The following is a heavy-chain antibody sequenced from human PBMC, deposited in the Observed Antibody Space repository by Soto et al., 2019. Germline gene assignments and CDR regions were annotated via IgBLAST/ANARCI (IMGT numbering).Heavy chain of an antibody. CDR3: AASSAQAYYDFWSGYYPSLRSQYFQH. CDR1: GFTFSSYG. Sequence: QPGGSLRLSCAASGFTFSSYGMHWVRQAPGKGLEWVAVISYDGSNKYYADSVKGRFTISRDNSKNTLYLQMNSLRAEDTAVYYCAASSAQAYYDFWSGYYPSLRSQYFQHWGQGTLVTVSS. V-gene: IGHV3-30*03. J-gene: IGHJ1*01. CDR2: ISYDGSNK. D-gene: IGHD3-3*01.